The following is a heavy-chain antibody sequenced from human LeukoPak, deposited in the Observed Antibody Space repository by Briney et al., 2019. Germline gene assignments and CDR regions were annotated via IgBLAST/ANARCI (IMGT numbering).Heavy chain of an antibody. CDR2: IYPFDSDT. Sequence: GESLKISCKGSGYSFSTYWIGWVRQMPGKGLEWMGFIYPFDSDTRYSPSFQGLVTISADKSINTAYLQRSSLKASDTAMYFCARSPVAGSPFDYWGQGSLVTVSS. J-gene: IGHJ4*02. CDR3: ARSPVAGSPFDY. D-gene: IGHD6-19*01. V-gene: IGHV5-51*01. CDR1: GYSFSTYW.